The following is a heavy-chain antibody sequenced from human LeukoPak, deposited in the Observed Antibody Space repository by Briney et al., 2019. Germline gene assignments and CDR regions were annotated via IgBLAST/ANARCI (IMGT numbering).Heavy chain of an antibody. D-gene: IGHD6-6*01. J-gene: IGHJ5*02. V-gene: IGHV4-4*09. CDR3: ARRYSSSSSGWFDP. CDR2: LYSSGNS. Sequence: PSETLSLTCAVSGDSISSFYWSWIRQPPGKGLEWIGYLYSSGNSNYNPSLKSRITISLDTSKNHCSLRLTSVTAADTAIYYCARRYSSSSSGWFDPWGQGTLVTVSS. CDR1: GDSISSFY.